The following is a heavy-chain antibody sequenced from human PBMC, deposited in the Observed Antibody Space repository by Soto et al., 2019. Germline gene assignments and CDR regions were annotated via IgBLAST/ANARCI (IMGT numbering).Heavy chain of an antibody. CDR3: ASQATGWYPDY. D-gene: IGHD6-19*01. Sequence: QVELQESGPGLVKPSQTLSLNCTVSGGSISSGGYYWSWIRQHPGKGLEWIGYIYDTETTYYNPSLKGLVTISVGTSKNQFSLKLSSVTAADTAVYYCASQATGWYPDYWGQGTLVTVSS. CDR2: IYDTETT. V-gene: IGHV4-31*01. J-gene: IGHJ4*02. CDR1: GGSISSGGYY.